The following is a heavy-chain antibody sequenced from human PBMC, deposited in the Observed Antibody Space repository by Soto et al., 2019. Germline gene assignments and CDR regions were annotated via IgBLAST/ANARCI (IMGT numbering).Heavy chain of an antibody. CDR1: GFTFSSYS. CDR3: AREGVLRYFDCLSHFDY. J-gene: IGHJ4*02. V-gene: IGHV3-48*01. Sequence: EVQLVESGGGLVQPGGSLRLSCAASGFTFSSYSMNWVRQAPGKGLEWVSYISSSSSTIYYADSVKGRFTISRDNAKNSLYLQMNSLRAEDTAVYYCAREGVLRYFDCLSHFDYWGQGTLVTFSS. CDR2: ISSSSSTI. D-gene: IGHD3-9*01.